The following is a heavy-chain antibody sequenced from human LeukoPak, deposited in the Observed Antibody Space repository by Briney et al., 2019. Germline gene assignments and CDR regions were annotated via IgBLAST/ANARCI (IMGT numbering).Heavy chain of an antibody. Sequence: GGSLRLSCAASGFTVSSNYMSWVRQAPGKGLEWVSVIYSGGSTYYADSVKGRFTISRDNSKNTLYLQMISLRAEDTAVYYCARRGDCSSTSCRHYYYYMDVWGKGTTVTVSS. D-gene: IGHD2-2*01. CDR1: GFTVSSNY. J-gene: IGHJ6*03. CDR2: IYSGGST. V-gene: IGHV3-66*02. CDR3: ARRGDCSSTSCRHYYYYMDV.